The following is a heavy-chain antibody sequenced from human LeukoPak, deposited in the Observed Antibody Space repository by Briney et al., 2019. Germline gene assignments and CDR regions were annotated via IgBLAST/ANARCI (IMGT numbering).Heavy chain of an antibody. CDR3: TRQYFDSSGVGFDP. CDR1: GFTFSGSA. J-gene: IGHJ5*02. Sequence: PGGSLKLSCAASGFTFSGSAMHWVRQASGKGLEWVGRIRSKTNSYATEYAASVKGRFTISRDDSKNTAYLQMNSLKTEDTAVYYCTRQYFDSSGVGFDPWGQGTLVTVSS. V-gene: IGHV3-73*01. CDR2: IRSKTNSYAT. D-gene: IGHD3-22*01.